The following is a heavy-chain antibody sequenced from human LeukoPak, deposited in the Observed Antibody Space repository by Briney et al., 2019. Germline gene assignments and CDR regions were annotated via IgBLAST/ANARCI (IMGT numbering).Heavy chain of an antibody. J-gene: IGHJ4*02. CDR3: ASDFGRADGDKFDY. D-gene: IGHD4-17*01. V-gene: IGHV1-2*02. Sequence: ASVKVSCKASIYTFTGYYLHCVRQAPGQGLEWMGWINPNSGVTDYAQKFQGRVTMTRDTSISTAYMEVSSLRSDDTAVYYCASDFGRADGDKFDYWGQGTLVTVSS. CDR1: IYTFTGYY. CDR2: INPNSGVT.